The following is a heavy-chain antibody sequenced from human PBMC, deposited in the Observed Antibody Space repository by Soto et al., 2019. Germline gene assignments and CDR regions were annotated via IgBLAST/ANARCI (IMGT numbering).Heavy chain of an antibody. D-gene: IGHD5-18*01. J-gene: IGHJ4*02. Sequence: PSETLSLTCTVSGGSISSYYWSWIRQPPGKGLEWIGYIYYSGSTNYNPSLKSRVTISVDTSKNQFSLKLSSVTAADTAVYYCARATLRHTAMVEDYWGQGTLVTVSS. V-gene: IGHV4-59*01. CDR2: IYYSGST. CDR1: GGSISSYY. CDR3: ARATLRHTAMVEDY.